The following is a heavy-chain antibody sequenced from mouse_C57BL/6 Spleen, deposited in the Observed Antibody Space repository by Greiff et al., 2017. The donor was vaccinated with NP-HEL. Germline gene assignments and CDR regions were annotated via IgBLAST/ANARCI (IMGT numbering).Heavy chain of an antibody. CDR1: GYTFTSYW. V-gene: IGHV1-50*01. CDR2: IDPSDSYT. D-gene: IGHD1-1*01. J-gene: IGHJ2*01. CDR3: AISLFTTIVAKNYFDY. Sequence: QVQLQQSGAELVKPGASVKLSCKASGYTFTSYWMQWVKQRPGQGLEWIGEIDPSDSYTNYNQKFKGKATLTVDTSSSTAYMQLSSLTSEDSAVYYCAISLFTTIVAKNYFDYWGQGTTLTVSS.